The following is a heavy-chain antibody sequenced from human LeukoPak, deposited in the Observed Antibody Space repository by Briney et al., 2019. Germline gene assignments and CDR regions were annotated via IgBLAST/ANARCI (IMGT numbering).Heavy chain of an antibody. CDR1: GGSLSSGGYY. J-gene: IGHJ4*02. D-gene: IGHD1-26*01. V-gene: IGHV4-30-2*01. CDR3: ARDLRVGATYYFDY. Sequence: PSETLSLTCTVSGGSLSSGGYYWSWIRQPPGKGLEWIGYVYHSGSTYYNPSLKSRVTISVDKSKNQFSLKLSSVTAADTAVYYCARDLRVGATYYFDYWGQGTLVTVSS. CDR2: VYHSGST.